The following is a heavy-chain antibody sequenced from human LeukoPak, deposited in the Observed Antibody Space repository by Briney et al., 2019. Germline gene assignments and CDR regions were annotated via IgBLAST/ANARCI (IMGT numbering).Heavy chain of an antibody. CDR2: INPNTGGT. CDR1: GYTFTGYF. Sequence: GASVKVSCKASGYTFTGYFMHWVRQAPGQGLECMGWINPNTGGTNYAQKFQGRVTMTRERSISTVYMELSSLRSDDTAMYYCARVGGSWYLRLGSWGQGTLVTVSS. V-gene: IGHV1-2*02. J-gene: IGHJ4*02. CDR3: ARVGGSWYLRLGS. D-gene: IGHD6-13*01.